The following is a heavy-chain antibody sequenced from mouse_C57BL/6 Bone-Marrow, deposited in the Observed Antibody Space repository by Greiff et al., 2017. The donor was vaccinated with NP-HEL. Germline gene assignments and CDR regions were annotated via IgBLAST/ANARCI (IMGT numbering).Heavy chain of an antibody. V-gene: IGHV1-42*01. CDR2: INPSTGGT. Sequence: VQLQQSGPELVKPGASVKISCKASGYSFTGYYMNWVKQSPEKSLEWIGEINPSTGGTTYNQKFKAKATLTVDKSSSTAYMQLKSLTSEDSAVYYCAKGRLWYFDVWGTGTTVTVSS. CDR1: GYSFTGYY. J-gene: IGHJ1*03. CDR3: AKGRLWYFDV.